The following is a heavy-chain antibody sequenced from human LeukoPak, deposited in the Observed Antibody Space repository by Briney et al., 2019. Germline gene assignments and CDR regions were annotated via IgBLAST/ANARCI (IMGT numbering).Heavy chain of an antibody. V-gene: IGHV3-21*01. J-gene: IGHJ4*02. Sequence: PGGSLRLSCAASGFTFSSYAMSWVRQAPGKGLEWVSSISSSSSYIYYADSVKGRFTISRDNAKNSLYLQMNSLRAEDTAVYYCARDFALSGSFDYWGQGTLVTVSS. CDR3: ARDFALSGSFDY. CDR2: ISSSSSYI. CDR1: GFTFSSYA. D-gene: IGHD1-26*01.